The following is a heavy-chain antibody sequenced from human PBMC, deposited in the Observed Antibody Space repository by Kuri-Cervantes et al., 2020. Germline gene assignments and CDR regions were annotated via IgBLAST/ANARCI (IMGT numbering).Heavy chain of an antibody. J-gene: IGHJ4*02. CDR3: ARQVDGGSCDY. V-gene: IGHV3-33*01. CDR1: GFTFSSYG. CDR2: IWYDGSNK. Sequence: GGSLRLSCAASGFTFSSYGMHWFRQAPGKGLEWVAVIWYDGSNKYYADSVKGRFTISRDNSKNTLYLQMNSLRAEDTAVYYCARQVDGGSCDYWDQGTLVTVSS. D-gene: IGHD2-15*01.